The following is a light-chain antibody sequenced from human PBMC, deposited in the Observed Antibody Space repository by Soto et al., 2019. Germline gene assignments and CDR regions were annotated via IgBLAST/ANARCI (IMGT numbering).Light chain of an antibody. CDR1: QSVTTQ. V-gene: IGKV3-20*01. J-gene: IGKJ1*01. Sequence: EIVLTQSPGTLSLSPGERATLSCRASQSVTTQLAWYQQKPGQAPRLIIHGASSRATGVPDRITGSGSGTDFTLSISRLEPEDFAVYYCQQCGGSTRTLGQGTKVDIK. CDR2: GAS. CDR3: QQCGGSTRT.